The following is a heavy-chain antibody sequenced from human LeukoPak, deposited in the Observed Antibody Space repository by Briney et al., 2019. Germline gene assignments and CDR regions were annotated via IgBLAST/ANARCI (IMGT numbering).Heavy chain of an antibody. J-gene: IGHJ5*02. D-gene: IGHD6-13*01. V-gene: IGHV1-69*05. CDR1: GGTFSSYA. CDR3: ARDFFDSSQSLSRTEGFDP. Sequence: SVKVSCKASGGTFSSYAISWVRQATGQGLEWIKGIIPIFGTANYAQKFQGRVTITTDESTSTAYMELSSLRSEDTAVYYCARDFFDSSQSLSRTEGFDPWGQGTLVTVSS. CDR2: IIPIFGTA.